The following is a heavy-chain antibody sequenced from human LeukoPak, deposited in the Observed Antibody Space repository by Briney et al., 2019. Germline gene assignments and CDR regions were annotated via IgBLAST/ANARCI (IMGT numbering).Heavy chain of an antibody. J-gene: IGHJ6*02. CDR3: ARGAGYCSSTSCYIVYDYYYYGMDV. CDR2: IIPIFGTA. CDR1: GGTFSSYA. V-gene: IGHV1-69*01. D-gene: IGHD2-2*02. Sequence: ASVKVSCKASGGTFSSYAISWVRQAPGQGLEWMGGIIPIFGTANYAQKFQGRVTITADESTSTAYMELSSLRSEDTAVYYCARGAGYCSSTSCYIVYDYYYYGMDVWGQGTTVTVSS.